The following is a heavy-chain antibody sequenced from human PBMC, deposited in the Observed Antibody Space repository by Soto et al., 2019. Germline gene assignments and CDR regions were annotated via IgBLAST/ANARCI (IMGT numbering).Heavy chain of an antibody. V-gene: IGHV1-46*01. CDR3: ARVTDPTAGYYFDY. J-gene: IGHJ4*02. CDR2: INPSGGST. D-gene: IGHD6-13*01. CDR1: GYTFTIYY. Sequence: ASVKVSCKASGYTFTIYYMHCVLQSPGQGLEWMGIINPSGGSTSYAQKFQGRVTMTRDTSTSTVYMELSSLRSEDTAVYYCARVTDPTAGYYFDYWGQGTLVTVSS.